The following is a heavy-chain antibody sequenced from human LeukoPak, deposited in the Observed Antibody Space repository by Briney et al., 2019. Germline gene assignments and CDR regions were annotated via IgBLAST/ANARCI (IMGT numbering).Heavy chain of an antibody. CDR1: GVSISSYY. J-gene: IGHJ4*02. Sequence: SETLCLTCAAAGVSISSYYWSWIRQPPGRGLEWVGHIYYTGSTNNNPYLKSRDTITMDTSNNQFSPKLRSVTAPHSAVYSCARSGSGWNFDYWGQGTLVTVS. V-gene: IGHV4-59*12. D-gene: IGHD6-19*01. CDR2: IYYTGST. CDR3: ARSGSGWNFDY.